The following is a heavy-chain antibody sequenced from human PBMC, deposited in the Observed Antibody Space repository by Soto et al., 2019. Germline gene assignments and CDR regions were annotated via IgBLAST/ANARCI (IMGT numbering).Heavy chain of an antibody. CDR1: GGSISSTFYY. V-gene: IGHV4-39*01. CDR3: ARQKWEQPKWFDP. D-gene: IGHD1-26*01. Sequence: QLQLQESGPGLVKPSETLSLTCSLSGGSISSTFYYWGWIRQPPGKGLEWIGSIYYSGTTFYNASLNGRVTISVATSKTQSSLRLTSVTATDTAVYFCARQKWEQPKWFDPWGQGTLVTVSS. CDR2: IYYSGTT. J-gene: IGHJ5*02.